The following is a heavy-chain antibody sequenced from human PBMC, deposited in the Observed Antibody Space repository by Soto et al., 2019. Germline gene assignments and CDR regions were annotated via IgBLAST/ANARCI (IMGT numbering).Heavy chain of an antibody. V-gene: IGHV4-39*01. Sequence: SETLSLTCTVSGGSISSSSYYWGWIRQPPGKGLEWIGSIYYSGSTYYNPSLKSRVTISVDTSKNQFSLKLSSVTAADTAVYYCERPPEVGTVTPFTRWYFDLWGRGTLVTVSS. D-gene: IGHD4-17*01. CDR3: ERPPEVGTVTPFTRWYFDL. J-gene: IGHJ2*01. CDR1: GGSISSSSYY. CDR2: IYYSGST.